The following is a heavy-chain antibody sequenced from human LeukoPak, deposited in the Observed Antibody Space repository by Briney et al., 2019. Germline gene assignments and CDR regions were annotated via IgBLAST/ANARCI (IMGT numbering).Heavy chain of an antibody. V-gene: IGHV1-46*01. J-gene: IGHJ5*02. Sequence: APVKVSCKASGYAFTSYYMHWVRQAPGQGLEWMGIINPSGGSTSYAQKFQGRVTMTRDTSTSTVYMELSSLRSEDTAVYYCARGPSAYCSGGSCYSGSAWFDPWGQGTLVTVSS. D-gene: IGHD2-15*01. CDR1: GYAFTSYY. CDR2: INPSGGST. CDR3: ARGPSAYCSGGSCYSGSAWFDP.